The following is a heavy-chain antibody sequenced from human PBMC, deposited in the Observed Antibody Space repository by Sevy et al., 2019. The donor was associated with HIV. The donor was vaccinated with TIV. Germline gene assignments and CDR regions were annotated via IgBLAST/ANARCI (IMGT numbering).Heavy chain of an antibody. J-gene: IGHJ4*02. CDR3: ARDPDICSGYPSHYFDY. CDR2: IKEDGSQK. Sequence: GGSLRLSCAASGFSFSKYWMSWVRQAPGKGLEWVANIKEDGSQKNYLESVKGRFTISRDNAKNLLYLQMNNLRADDTAVYYCARDPDICSGYPSHYFDYWGQGTLVTVSS. D-gene: IGHD3-3*01. CDR1: GFSFSKYW. V-gene: IGHV3-7*01.